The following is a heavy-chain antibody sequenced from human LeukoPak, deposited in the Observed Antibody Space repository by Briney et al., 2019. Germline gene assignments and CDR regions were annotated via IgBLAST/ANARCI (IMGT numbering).Heavy chain of an antibody. CDR1: GFTFDDYA. CDR3: ARDRFLEWLLPFDY. J-gene: IGHJ4*02. Sequence: GGSLRLSCAASGFTFDDYAMHWVRQAPGKGLEWVSGISWNSGSIGYADSVKGRFTISRDNAKNSLYLQMNSLRAEDMALYYCARDRFLEWLLPFDYWGQGTLVTVSS. CDR2: ISWNSGSI. D-gene: IGHD3-3*01. V-gene: IGHV3-9*03.